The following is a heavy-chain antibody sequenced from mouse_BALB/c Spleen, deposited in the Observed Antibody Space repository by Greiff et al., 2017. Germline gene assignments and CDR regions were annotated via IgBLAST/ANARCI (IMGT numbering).Heavy chain of an antibody. D-gene: IGHD1-1*01. J-gene: IGHJ4*01. CDR2: SRNKANDYTT. CDR1: GFTFSDFY. V-gene: IGHV7-1*02. Sequence: EVKLVESGGGLVQPGGSLRLSCATSGFTFSDFYMEWVRQPPGKRLEWIAASRNKANDYTTEYSASVKGRFIVSRDTSQSILYLQMNALRAEDTAIYYCARDAYYYGSSAYGMDYWGQGTSVTVSS. CDR3: ARDAYYYGSSAYGMDY.